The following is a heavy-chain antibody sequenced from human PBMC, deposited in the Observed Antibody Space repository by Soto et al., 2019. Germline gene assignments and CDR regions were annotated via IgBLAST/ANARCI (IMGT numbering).Heavy chain of an antibody. CDR2: IDPSDSYT. J-gene: IGHJ6*02. CDR1: GCSFTSYW. D-gene: IGHD6-13*01. Sequence: XESLKISCKGSGCSFTSYWISWVRQMPGKGLEWMGRIDPSDSYTNYSPSFQGHVTISADKSISTAYLQWSSLKASDTAMYYCARPARVPSYSSSWLYYYYGMDVWGQGTTVTVSS. V-gene: IGHV5-10-1*01. CDR3: ARPARVPSYSSSWLYYYYGMDV.